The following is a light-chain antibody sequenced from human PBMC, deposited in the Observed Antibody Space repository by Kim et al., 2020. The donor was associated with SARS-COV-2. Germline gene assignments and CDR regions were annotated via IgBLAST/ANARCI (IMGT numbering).Light chain of an antibody. CDR3: QAWDSSTVV. Sequence: VSPGQTASIACSGHNLGDKYSSWYQQKPGQSPVLLIYRDTERPSEVPERFSGSNSGNTATLTIRGTQAMDEADYYCQAWDSSTVVFGGGTKLTVL. CDR1: NLGDKY. CDR2: RDT. V-gene: IGLV3-1*01. J-gene: IGLJ2*01.